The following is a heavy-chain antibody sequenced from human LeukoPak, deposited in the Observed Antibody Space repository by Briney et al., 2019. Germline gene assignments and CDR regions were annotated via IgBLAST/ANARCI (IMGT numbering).Heavy chain of an antibody. CDR2: LYYSGNT. J-gene: IGHJ4*02. CDR1: GGSISSYY. V-gene: IGHV4-59*08. Sequence: PSETLSLTCTVSGGSISSYYWSWIRQPPGKGLEWIAYLYYSGNTNYNPSLKSRVTVSLDTSKRQFSLKLSSVTAADTAVYYCARTPYCINGICYQRNYFDYWGQGNLVTVSS. D-gene: IGHD2-8*01. CDR3: ARTPYCINGICYQRNYFDY.